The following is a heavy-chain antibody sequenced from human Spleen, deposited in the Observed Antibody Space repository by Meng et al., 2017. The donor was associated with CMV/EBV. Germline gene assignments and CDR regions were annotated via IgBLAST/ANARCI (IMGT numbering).Heavy chain of an antibody. Sequence: GESLKISCAASGFTFSSYEMNWVRQAPGKGLEWVSYISSSGSTIYHADSVKGRFTISRDNAKNSLYLQMNSLRAEDTAVYYCARAGGYYDFWSGYYTEYYYYGMDVWGQGTTVTVSS. CDR1: GFTFSSYE. V-gene: IGHV3-48*03. J-gene: IGHJ6*02. CDR3: ARAGGYYDFWSGYYTEYYYYGMDV. CDR2: ISSSGSTI. D-gene: IGHD3-3*01.